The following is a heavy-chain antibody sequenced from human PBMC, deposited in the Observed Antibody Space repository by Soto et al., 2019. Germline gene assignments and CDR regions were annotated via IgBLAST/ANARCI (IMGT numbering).Heavy chain of an antibody. V-gene: IGHV3-23*01. J-gene: IGHJ4*02. CDR1: GFTFSSYA. CDR3: AKARGRIAAAGIDY. D-gene: IGHD6-13*01. CDR2: IRGSGGST. Sequence: EVQLLESGGGLVQPGGSLRLSCAASGFTFSSYAMSWVRQAPGKGLEWVSAIRGSGGSTYYADSVKGRFTISRDNSKNTLYLQMNSLRAEDRAVYYCAKARGRIAAAGIDYWGQGTLVTVSS.